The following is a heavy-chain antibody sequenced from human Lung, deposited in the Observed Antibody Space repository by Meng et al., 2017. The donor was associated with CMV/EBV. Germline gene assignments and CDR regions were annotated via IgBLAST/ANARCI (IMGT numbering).Heavy chain of an antibody. J-gene: IGHJ4*02. CDR2: ITASGGST. V-gene: IGHV3-23*01. CDR3: AKAFSSSWYREYYDY. Sequence: GGSLRLSCAASGFTFSSSAMSWVRQAPGKGLEWVSAITASGGSTYHADSVRGRFTISRDNSKNTLYLQLNSLRVEDTAVYYCAKAFSSSWYREYYDYWGQGTLVTFSS. D-gene: IGHD6-13*01. CDR1: GFTFSSSA.